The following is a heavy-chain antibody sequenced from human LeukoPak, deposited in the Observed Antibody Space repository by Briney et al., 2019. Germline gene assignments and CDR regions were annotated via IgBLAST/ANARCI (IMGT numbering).Heavy chain of an antibody. D-gene: IGHD1-26*01. Sequence: ASVKVSCKASGYTFTGHYMHWVRQAPGQGLEWMGWINPNSGGTNYAQKFQGRVTMTRDTSISTAYMELSRLRSDDTAVYYCARKYYSGSYSFDYWGQGTLVTVSS. J-gene: IGHJ4*02. CDR1: GYTFTGHY. CDR3: ARKYYSGSYSFDY. V-gene: IGHV1-2*02. CDR2: INPNSGGT.